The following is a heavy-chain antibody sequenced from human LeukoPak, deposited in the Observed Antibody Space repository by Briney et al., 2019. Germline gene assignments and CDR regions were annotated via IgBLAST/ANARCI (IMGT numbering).Heavy chain of an antibody. Sequence: SETLSLTCTVSGGSISSYYWSWIRQPPGKGLEWIGYIYYSGSTNYNPSLKSRVTVSVDTSKNQFSLKLSSVTAADTAMYYCARLRLLTGDNWFDPWGQGTLVTVSS. J-gene: IGHJ5*02. V-gene: IGHV4-59*01. D-gene: IGHD5-12*01. CDR1: GGSISSYY. CDR3: ARLRLLTGDNWFDP. CDR2: IYYSGST.